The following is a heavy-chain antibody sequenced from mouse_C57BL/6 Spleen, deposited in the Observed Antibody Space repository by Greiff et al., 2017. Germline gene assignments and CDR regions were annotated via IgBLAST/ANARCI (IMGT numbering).Heavy chain of an antibody. D-gene: IGHD1-1*01. J-gene: IGHJ1*03. V-gene: IGHV3-8*01. CDR1: GYSITSDY. CDR3: ARSPANYYGSSPWYFDV. Sequence: EVQLQQSGPGLAKPSQTLSLTCSVTGYSITSDYWNWIRKFPGNKLEYMGYISYSGSTYYNPSLKSRISITRDTSKNQYYLQLNSVTTEDTATYYCARSPANYYGSSPWYFDVWGTGTTVTVSS. CDR2: ISYSGST.